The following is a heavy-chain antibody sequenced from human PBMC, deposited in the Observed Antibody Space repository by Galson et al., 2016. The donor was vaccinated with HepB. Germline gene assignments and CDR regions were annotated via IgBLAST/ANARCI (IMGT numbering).Heavy chain of an antibody. CDR2: IYHSGTT. CDR1: GGSISGTNW. Sequence: SETLSLTCTVSGGSISGTNWWSWVRQPPGKGLEWIGEIYHSGTTNYSPSLKSRVTISVDTSKNQFSLKLTSATAAGTAVYYCASQGSGSSNWFGPWGRGTLVTVSS. CDR3: ASQGSGSSNWFGP. J-gene: IGHJ5*02. V-gene: IGHV4-4*02. D-gene: IGHD6-19*01.